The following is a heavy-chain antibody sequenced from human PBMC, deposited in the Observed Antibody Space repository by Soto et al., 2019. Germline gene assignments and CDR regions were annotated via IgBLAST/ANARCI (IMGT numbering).Heavy chain of an antibody. D-gene: IGHD3-3*01. Sequence: GESLKISCAASGFTFSSYAMSWVRQAPGKGLEWVSAISGSGGSTYYADSVKGRFTISRDNSKNTLYLQMNSLRAEDTAVYYCAKGRIFGVVITIFDYWGQGTLVTVSS. CDR1: GFTFSSYA. CDR3: AKGRIFGVVITIFDY. J-gene: IGHJ4*02. CDR2: ISGSGGST. V-gene: IGHV3-23*01.